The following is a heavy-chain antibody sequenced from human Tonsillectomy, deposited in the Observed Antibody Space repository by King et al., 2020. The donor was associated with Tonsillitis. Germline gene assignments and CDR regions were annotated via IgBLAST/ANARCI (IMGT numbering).Heavy chain of an antibody. J-gene: IGHJ4*02. Sequence: VQLVESGGGLEQPGRSVRLPCPASGFTFGVYTLRWFRQARGKGLEWVGFIRRKAYGGTSEYDASVKGSFTISRDDSKRLAYLQMNSLKTEDTAVYYCTRVLDTAMGHIDYWGQGTLVTVSS. D-gene: IGHD5-18*01. CDR2: IRRKAYGGTS. CDR3: TRVLDTAMGHIDY. V-gene: IGHV3-49*03. CDR1: GFTFGVYT.